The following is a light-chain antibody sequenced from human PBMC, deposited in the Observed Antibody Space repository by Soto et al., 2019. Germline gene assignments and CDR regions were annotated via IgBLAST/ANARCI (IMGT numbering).Light chain of an antibody. V-gene: IGKV3-20*01. J-gene: IGKJ1*01. CDR2: GAS. Sequence: ETVSTQSPGTLSLSPGERATLSCRASQSVSSYLAWYQQKPGQAPRLLIYGASTRASGIPDRFSGSGSETDFTLTISRLEPEDFAVYYCQQYGSSSTFGQGTKVDIK. CDR1: QSVSSY. CDR3: QQYGSSST.